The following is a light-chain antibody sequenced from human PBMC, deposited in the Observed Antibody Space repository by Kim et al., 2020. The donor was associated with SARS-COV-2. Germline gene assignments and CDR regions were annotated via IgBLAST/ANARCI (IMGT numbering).Light chain of an antibody. J-gene: IGKJ4*01. CDR1: QDIVVW. CDR2: KAS. Sequence: ASVGDRVNITCRASQDIVVWLAWYQQKPGKAPKLVIYKASSLESGVPSRFSGSGSGTEFTLTISSLHPDDLGTYFCQQYSNYPLTFGGGTKVDIK. V-gene: IGKV1-5*03. CDR3: QQYSNYPLT.